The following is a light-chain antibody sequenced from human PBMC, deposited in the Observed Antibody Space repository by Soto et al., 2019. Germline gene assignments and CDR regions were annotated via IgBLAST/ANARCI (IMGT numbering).Light chain of an antibody. V-gene: IGKV3-20*01. CDR3: QQYDNSPIT. CDR2: GAS. Sequence: EIVLAQSPGTLSLSPGERATLSCRASQSVTNSFLAWYQQKPGQAPRLLIYGASRRATGIPDRFSGSGSGTDFTLTISRLEPEDFAVYHCQQYDNSPITFGQGTRLEIK. CDR1: QSVTNSF. J-gene: IGKJ5*01.